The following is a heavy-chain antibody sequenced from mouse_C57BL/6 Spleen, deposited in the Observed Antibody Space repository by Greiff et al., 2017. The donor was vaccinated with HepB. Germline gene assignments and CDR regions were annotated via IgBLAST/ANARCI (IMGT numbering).Heavy chain of an antibody. J-gene: IGHJ2*01. CDR2: ISSGGSYT. D-gene: IGHD1-1*01. V-gene: IGHV5-6*01. Sequence: EVKVVESGGDLVKPGGSLKLSCAASGFTFSSYGMSWVRQTPDKRLEWVATISSGGSYTYYPDSVKGRFTISRENAKNTLYLQMSSLKSEDTAMYYCARQEITTVVAPFDYWGQGTTLTVSS. CDR3: ARQEITTVVAPFDY. CDR1: GFTFSSYG.